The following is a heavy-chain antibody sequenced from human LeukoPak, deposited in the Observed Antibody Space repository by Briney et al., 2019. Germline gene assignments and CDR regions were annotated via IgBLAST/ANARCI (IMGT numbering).Heavy chain of an antibody. Sequence: GGSLRLSCAASGFTFSSYSMNWVRQAPGKGLEWVSSISSSSSYIYYADSVKGRFTISRDNAKNSLYLQMNSLRAEDTAVYYCARVLRRMLAEDFGYWGQGTLVTVSS. V-gene: IGHV3-21*01. J-gene: IGHJ4*02. CDR2: ISSSSSYI. CDR1: GFTFSSYS. D-gene: IGHD2-8*01. CDR3: ARVLRRMLAEDFGY.